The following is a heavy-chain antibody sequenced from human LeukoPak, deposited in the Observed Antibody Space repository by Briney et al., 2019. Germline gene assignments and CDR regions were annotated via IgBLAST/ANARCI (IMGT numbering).Heavy chain of an antibody. CDR1: GFTFSRYA. J-gene: IGHJ3*02. V-gene: IGHV3-23*01. D-gene: IGHD4-23*01. CDR2: ISGSGGST. CDR3: AKGSRDYGGNSDAFDI. Sequence: GGSLRLSCAAPGFTFSRYAMSWVRQAPGKGLEWVSAISGSGGSTYYADSVKGRFTISRDNSKNTLYLQMNSLRAEDTAVYYCAKGSRDYGGNSDAFDIWGQGTMVTVSS.